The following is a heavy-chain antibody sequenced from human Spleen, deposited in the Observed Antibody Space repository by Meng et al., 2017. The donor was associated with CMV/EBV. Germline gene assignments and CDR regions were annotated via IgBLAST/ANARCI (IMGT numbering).Heavy chain of an antibody. CDR1: GFTFSSYG. CDR3: ARVGSGSYYRFDY. V-gene: IGHV3-30*02. D-gene: IGHD1-26*01. J-gene: IGHJ4*02. Sequence: GESLKISCAASGFTFSSYGMHWVRQAPGKGLEWVAFIRYDGSNKYYADSVKGRFTISRDNSKNTLYLQMNSLRAEDTAVYYCARVGSGSYYRFDYWGQGTLVTVSS. CDR2: IRYDGSNK.